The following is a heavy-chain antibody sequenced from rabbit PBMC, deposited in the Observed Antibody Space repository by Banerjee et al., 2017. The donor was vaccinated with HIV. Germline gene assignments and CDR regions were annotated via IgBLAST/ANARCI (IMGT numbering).Heavy chain of an antibody. V-gene: IGHV1S40*01. CDR1: GFSFSSSYY. J-gene: IGHJ5*01. Sequence: QSLEESGGDLVKPGASLTLTCTASGFSFSSSYYMCWVRQAPGKGLEWIACIYAGSSGSTYYASWAKGRFTISKTSSTTVTLQMTSLTAADTATYFCARDVGSTYYMDWLDLWGPGTLVTVS. CDR3: ARDVGSTYYMDWLDL. CDR2: IYAGSSGST. D-gene: IGHD8-1*01.